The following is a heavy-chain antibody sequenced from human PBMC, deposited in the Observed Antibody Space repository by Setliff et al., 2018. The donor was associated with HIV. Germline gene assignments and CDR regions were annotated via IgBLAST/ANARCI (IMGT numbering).Heavy chain of an antibody. CDR2: IYTSGST. J-gene: IGHJ5*01. CDR3: ARGYSSSWYDS. CDR1: GDSISSSYY. V-gene: IGHV4-4*08. Sequence: PSETLSLTCTVSGDSISSSYYWTWIRQPPGKGLEWIGYIYTSGSTNYNPSLKNRVTISVDTSKNQFSLRLSSVTAADTAVYYCARGYSSSWYDSWGQGTLGTVS. D-gene: IGHD6-13*01.